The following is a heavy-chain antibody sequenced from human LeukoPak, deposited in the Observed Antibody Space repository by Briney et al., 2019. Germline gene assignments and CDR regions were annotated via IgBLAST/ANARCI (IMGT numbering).Heavy chain of an antibody. Sequence: GGSLRLSCAASGFTFSSYNMNWVRQAPGKGLEWVTAISSVGHTNKSADSVKGRFTISRDNSKNTLYLQMHSLREDDTAVYYCAKEVGWFNAFDVWGQGTMVTVSS. D-gene: IGHD3-10*01. CDR2: ISSVGHTN. V-gene: IGHV3-30*18. J-gene: IGHJ3*01. CDR3: AKEVGWFNAFDV. CDR1: GFTFSSYN.